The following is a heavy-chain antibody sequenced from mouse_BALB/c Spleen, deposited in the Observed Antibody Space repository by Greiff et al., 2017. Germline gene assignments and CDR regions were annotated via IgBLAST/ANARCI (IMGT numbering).Heavy chain of an antibody. V-gene: IGHV2-6-7*01. D-gene: IGHD2-3*01. J-gene: IGHJ4*01. CDR1: GFSLTGYG. CDR2: IWGDGST. CDR3: ARDRGYYGYAMDY. Sequence: VQGVESGPGLVAPSQSLSITCTVSGFSLTGYGVNWVRQPPGKGLEWLGMIWGDGSTDYNSALKSRLSISKDNSKSQVFLKMNSLQTDDTARYYCARDRGYYGYAMDYWGQGTSVTVSS.